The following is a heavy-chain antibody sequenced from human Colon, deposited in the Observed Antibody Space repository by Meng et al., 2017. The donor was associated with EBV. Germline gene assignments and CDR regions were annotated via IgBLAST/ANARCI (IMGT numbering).Heavy chain of an antibody. V-gene: IGHV3-23*01. D-gene: IGHD4-23*01. J-gene: IGHJ1*01. CDR1: GFTFTSYV. CDR2: ISAIGNT. CDR3: AKGGGNSAAEYFQH. Sequence: EVQLLESGGGLVQPGGCLRFSCVASGFTFTSYVMRWVRQAPGKGLEWVSTISAIGNTYYAASVKGRFTISRDISKNTLYLQMNDLRAEDTAVYYCAKGGGNSAAEYFQHWGQGTLVTVSS.